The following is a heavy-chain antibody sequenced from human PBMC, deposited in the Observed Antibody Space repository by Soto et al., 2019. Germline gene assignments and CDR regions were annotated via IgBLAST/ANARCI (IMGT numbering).Heavy chain of an antibody. D-gene: IGHD3-22*01. J-gene: IGHJ5*02. V-gene: IGHV4-30-4*08. CDR3: ARGEGYYDSSGYYYVPYWFGP. CDR2: IYYSGST. Sequence: SWNRQPPGKGLEWIGYIYYSGSTYYNPSLKSRVTVSVDTSKNQFSLKLSSVTAADTAVYYCARGEGYYDSSGYYYVPYWFGPWAQGLLVTVSS.